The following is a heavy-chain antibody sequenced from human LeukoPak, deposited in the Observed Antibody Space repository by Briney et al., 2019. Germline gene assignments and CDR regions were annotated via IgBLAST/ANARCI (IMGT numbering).Heavy chain of an antibody. V-gene: IGHV1-2*02. CDR1: GYTFTGYY. CDR3: ARGGKSPQRSLEWFTYYYYGMDV. CDR2: INPNSSGT. Sequence: GASVKVSCKASGYTFTGYYMHWVRQAPGQGLEWMGWINPNSSGTNYAQKFQGRVTMTRDTSISTAYMELSRLRSDDTAVYYCARGGKSPQRSLEWFTYYYYGMDVWGQGTTVTVSS. D-gene: IGHD3-3*01. J-gene: IGHJ6*02.